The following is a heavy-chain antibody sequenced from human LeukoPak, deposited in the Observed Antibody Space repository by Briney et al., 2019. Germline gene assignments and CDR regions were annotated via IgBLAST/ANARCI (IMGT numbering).Heavy chain of an antibody. CDR1: GGTFSSYA. J-gene: IGHJ4*02. V-gene: IGHV1-69*04. D-gene: IGHD5-18*01. CDR2: IIPILGIA. Sequence: SVKVSCKASGGTFSSYAISWVRRAPGQGLEWMGRIIPILGIANYAQKFQGRVTITADESTSTAYMELSSLRSEDTAVYYCARGGGYSYGYGFDYWGQGTLVTVSS. CDR3: ARGGGYSYGYGFDY.